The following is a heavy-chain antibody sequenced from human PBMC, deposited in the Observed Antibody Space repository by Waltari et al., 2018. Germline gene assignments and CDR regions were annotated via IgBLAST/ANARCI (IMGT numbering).Heavy chain of an antibody. V-gene: IGHV2-5*01. CDR3: ARAYYYGSGGPFDY. Sequence: QITLKESGPTLVKPTQTLTLTCTFSGFSLSTSGVGVGWIRQPPGKALEWLALIYWNDDKRSSPSLKSRLTSTNDTSKNQVVLTMTNMDPGDTATYYCARAYYYGSGGPFDYWGQGTLVTVSS. J-gene: IGHJ4*02. D-gene: IGHD3-10*01. CDR1: GFSLSTSGVG. CDR2: IYWNDDK.